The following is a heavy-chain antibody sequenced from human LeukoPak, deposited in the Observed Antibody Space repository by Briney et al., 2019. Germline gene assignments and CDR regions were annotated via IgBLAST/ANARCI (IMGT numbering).Heavy chain of an antibody. V-gene: IGHV2-5*01. CDR2: IYWHDEK. CDR3: AHRRITLGMDV. Sequence: ESGPTLVNPTQTLTLTCSFSGFSLTTGGGGVAWFRQPPGKALEWLAAIYWHDEKFYRPSLKSSLTITKDTSKNQVVLTMTNMDPVDTATYYCAHRRITLGMDVWGLGTTVTVSS. J-gene: IGHJ6*02. D-gene: IGHD1-14*01. CDR1: GFSLTTGGGG.